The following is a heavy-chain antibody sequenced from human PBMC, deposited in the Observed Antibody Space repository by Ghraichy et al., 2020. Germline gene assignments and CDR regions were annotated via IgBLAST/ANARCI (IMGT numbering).Heavy chain of an antibody. D-gene: IGHD5-12*01. Sequence: ETLSLTCTVSGDSISSYYWSWIRQPPGKGLEWIGYIYYSGSTNYNPSLKSRVTISVDTSKSQFSLKLRSVTAADTAVYYCARATIRNGMDVWGQGTTVTVSS. CDR2: IYYSGST. V-gene: IGHV4-59*12. CDR3: ARATIRNGMDV. J-gene: IGHJ6*02. CDR1: GDSISSYY.